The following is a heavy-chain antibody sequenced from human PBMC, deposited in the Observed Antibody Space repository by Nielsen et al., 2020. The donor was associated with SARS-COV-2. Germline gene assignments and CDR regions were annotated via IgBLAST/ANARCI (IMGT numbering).Heavy chain of an antibody. D-gene: IGHD2-21*02. J-gene: IGHJ6*02. Sequence: GGSLRLSCEASGFSFSSYAMAWVRQAPGKGLEWVAVISYDGRDEYYGDFVKGRFTISRDNSKNTLYLQMNSLTTEDTAVYYCAKAHPVCDGDCSSIYYFYGMDVWGQGTTVTVSS. V-gene: IGHV3-30*18. CDR1: GFSFSSYA. CDR2: ISYDGRDE. CDR3: AKAHPVCDGDCSSIYYFYGMDV.